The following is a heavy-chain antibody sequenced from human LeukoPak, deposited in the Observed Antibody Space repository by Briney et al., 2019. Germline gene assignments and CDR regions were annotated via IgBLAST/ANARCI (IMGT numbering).Heavy chain of an antibody. Sequence: GGSLRLSCAASGFTFSSYSMNWVRQAPGKGLEWVSSISSSSSYIYYADSVRGRFTISRDNAKNSLYLQMNSLRAEDTAVYYCAGTYGGNSYYYYGMDVWGQGTTVTVSS. CDR3: AGTYGGNSYYYYGMDV. D-gene: IGHD4-23*01. CDR1: GFTFSSYS. CDR2: ISSSSSYI. V-gene: IGHV3-21*01. J-gene: IGHJ6*02.